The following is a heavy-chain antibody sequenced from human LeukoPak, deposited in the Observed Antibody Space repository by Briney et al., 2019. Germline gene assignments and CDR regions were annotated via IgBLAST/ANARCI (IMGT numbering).Heavy chain of an antibody. CDR2: INSDGSSR. Sequence: GGSLRLSCAASGFTFSSYWMHWVRQAPGKGLVWVSRINSDGSSRGYADSVKGRFPISRDNPKNTLYLQMNSLRAEDTDVYYCARAVDFWSGYSFDYWGQGTLVTVSS. D-gene: IGHD3-3*01. CDR3: ARAVDFWSGYSFDY. CDR1: GFTFSSYW. J-gene: IGHJ4*02. V-gene: IGHV3-74*01.